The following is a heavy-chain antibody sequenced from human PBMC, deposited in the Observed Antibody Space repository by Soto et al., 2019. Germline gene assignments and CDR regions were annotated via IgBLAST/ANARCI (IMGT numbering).Heavy chain of an antibody. Sequence: PGGSLRLSCGASGFTFTSYGMHWVRQAPGKGLEWVAVISYDGGDKYYADSVKGRFTISRDNSKNTLYLQMNSLRAEDTAGYYCAKASGYCSSSTCSRLIYYDYGMDVWGQGTTVTVSS. D-gene: IGHD2-2*01. V-gene: IGHV3-30*18. CDR1: GFTFTSYG. CDR2: ISYDGGDK. CDR3: AKASGYCSSSTCSRLIYYDYGMDV. J-gene: IGHJ6*02.